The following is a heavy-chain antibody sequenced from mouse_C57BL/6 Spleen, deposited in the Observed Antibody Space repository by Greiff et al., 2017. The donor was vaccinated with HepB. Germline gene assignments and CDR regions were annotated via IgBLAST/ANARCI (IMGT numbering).Heavy chain of an antibody. Sequence: QVHVKQSGAELVRPGASVTLSCKASGYTFTDYEMHWVKQTPVHGLEWIGAIDPETGGTAYNQKFKGKAILTADKSSSTAYMELRSLTSEDSAVYYCTRRYDGYYVAYWGQGTLVTVSA. CDR3: TRRYDGYYVAY. CDR1: GYTFTDYE. J-gene: IGHJ3*01. CDR2: IDPETGGT. D-gene: IGHD2-3*01. V-gene: IGHV1-15*01.